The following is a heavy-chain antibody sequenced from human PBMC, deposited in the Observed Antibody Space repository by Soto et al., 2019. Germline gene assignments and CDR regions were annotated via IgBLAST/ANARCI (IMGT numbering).Heavy chain of an antibody. CDR3: ASQVDSALVGSPNYFDC. J-gene: IGHJ4*01. Sequence: GGSLRLSCAASGSSISDYYXTWIRQAPGQGLDCISYIPSRTATIFYAASVYGRFTLSRDNSKYSMYLQLCSLRAEDTAVYYFASQVDSALVGSPNYFDCWGQGSLVTVSS. D-gene: IGHD5-18*01. V-gene: IGHV3-11*01. CDR1: GSSISDYY. CDR2: IPSRTATI.